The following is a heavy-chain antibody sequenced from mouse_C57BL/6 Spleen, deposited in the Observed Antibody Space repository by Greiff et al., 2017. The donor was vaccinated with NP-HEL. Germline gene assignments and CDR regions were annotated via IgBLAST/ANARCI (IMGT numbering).Heavy chain of an antibody. Sequence: EVKLQQSGPELVKPGASVKIPCKASGYTFTDYYMDWVKQSHGKSLEWIGDINPNNGGTNYNQKFKGKATLTVDKSSSTAYMELRSLTSEDTAVYNCAGEEGRLSSMDYWGQGTSVTVSS. V-gene: IGHV1-18*01. J-gene: IGHJ4*01. CDR3: AGEEGRLSSMDY. CDR1: GYTFTDYY. D-gene: IGHD1-1*02. CDR2: INPNNGGT.